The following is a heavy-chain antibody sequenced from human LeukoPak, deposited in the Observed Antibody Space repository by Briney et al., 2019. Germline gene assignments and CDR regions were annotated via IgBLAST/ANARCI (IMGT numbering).Heavy chain of an antibody. D-gene: IGHD4-23*01. CDR2: IYYSGST. V-gene: IGHV4-59*11. CDR1: GGSISSHY. CDR3: ARVGGNSVDNFDY. J-gene: IGHJ4*02. Sequence: SETLSLTCTVSGGSISSHYWSWIRQPPGKGLEWIGYIYYSGSTNYNPSLESRVTISVDTSKNQFSLKLSSVTAADTAVYYCARVGGNSVDNFDYWGQGTVVTVSS.